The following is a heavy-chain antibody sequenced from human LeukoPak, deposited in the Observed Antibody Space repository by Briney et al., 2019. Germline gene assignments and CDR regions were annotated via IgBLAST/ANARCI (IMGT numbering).Heavy chain of an antibody. D-gene: IGHD2-2*01. CDR2: INTDGSTT. V-gene: IGHV3-74*01. CDR1: GFTFSRYL. J-gene: IGHJ4*02. CDR3: VRAEMQVGKCTSTNCLFDY. Sequence: GGSLRLSCAASGFTFSRYLMHWVRQGPGKGLVWVSRINTDGSTTAYAGSVKGRFTISRDNAKNTLYLQMNSLRAEDTAVYYCVRAEMQVGKCTSTNCLFDYWGQGTLVTVSS.